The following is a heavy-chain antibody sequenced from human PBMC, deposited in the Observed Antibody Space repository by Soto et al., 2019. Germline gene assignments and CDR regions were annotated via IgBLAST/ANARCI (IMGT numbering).Heavy chain of an antibody. V-gene: IGHV1-69*01. CDR3: TRSYGYTFGGSLDN. D-gene: IGHD5-18*01. CDR1: GDTFNSYV. J-gene: IGHJ4*02. CDR2: IITDFGTT. Sequence: QVQLVQSGPEVKKPGSSVKVSCKASGDTFNSYVITWVRQAPGQGLEWLGGIITDFGTTSYAQNFQDRLTITADEAATTDHMELSSLTSDDTAMYYCTRSYGYTFGGSLDNWGQGTLVTVSS.